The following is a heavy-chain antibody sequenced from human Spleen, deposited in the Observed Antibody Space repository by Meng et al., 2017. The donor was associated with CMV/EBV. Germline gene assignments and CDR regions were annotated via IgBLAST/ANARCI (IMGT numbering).Heavy chain of an antibody. J-gene: IGHJ4*02. CDR1: GFTFSSYE. V-gene: IGHV3-66*01. Sequence: GESLKISCAASGFTFSSYEMNWVRQAPGKGLEWVSVIYTYGTIYYADSVKGRFTISRDNSKNTVYLQMNSLRAEDTAVYYCARGQSGYQLLLYYFDYWGQGTLVTVSS. CDR3: ARGQSGYQLLLYYFDY. D-gene: IGHD2-2*01. CDR2: IYTYGTI.